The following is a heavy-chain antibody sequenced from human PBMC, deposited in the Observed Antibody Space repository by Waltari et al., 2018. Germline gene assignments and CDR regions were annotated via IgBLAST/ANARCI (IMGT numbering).Heavy chain of an antibody. V-gene: IGHV1-69*01. Sequence: QVQLVQSGAEVKKPGSSVKVSCKAYGGTFSSYAIRRVRKAPGQGLEWIGGIIPIFGTANYAQKFKGRVTITADESTSTAYMELSSLRSEDTAVYYCAREPVNYSSSWYVGYYYYGMDVWGQGTTVTVSS. D-gene: IGHD6-13*01. CDR1: GGTFSSYA. CDR2: IIPIFGTA. J-gene: IGHJ6*02. CDR3: AREPVNYSSSWYVGYYYYGMDV.